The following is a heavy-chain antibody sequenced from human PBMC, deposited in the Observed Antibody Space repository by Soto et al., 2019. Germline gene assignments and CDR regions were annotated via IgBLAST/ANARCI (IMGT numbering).Heavy chain of an antibody. V-gene: IGHV1-18*04. D-gene: IGHD4-17*01. CDR3: ARDPPFSGILRGTPLMDV. CDR1: GYSFTTHG. Sequence: GASVKVSCKASGYSFTTHGISWVRRAPGHGLEWMGWISAYNGDTHYVQRFQGRLTMTTDTSTSTAYMELRSLTPDDTAVYYCARDPPFSGILRGTPLMDVWGQGTTVTVS. CDR2: ISAYNGDT. J-gene: IGHJ6*02.